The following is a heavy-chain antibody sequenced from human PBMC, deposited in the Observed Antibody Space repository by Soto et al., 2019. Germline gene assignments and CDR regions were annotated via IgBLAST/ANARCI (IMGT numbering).Heavy chain of an antibody. D-gene: IGHD2-2*01. CDR3: VRQRVVAVSGYYGMEV. V-gene: IGHV5-51*01. CDR2: IYPGDSDT. CDR1: GYIFGNYW. J-gene: IGHJ6*02. Sequence: PGESLKISCKGSGYIFGNYWIGWVRQMPGKGLEWMWIIYPGDSDTRYSPSFQGQVTISADQSISTAYLQWSSLQASDTAMDYCVRQRVVAVSGYYGMEVGGQGTTVTVSS.